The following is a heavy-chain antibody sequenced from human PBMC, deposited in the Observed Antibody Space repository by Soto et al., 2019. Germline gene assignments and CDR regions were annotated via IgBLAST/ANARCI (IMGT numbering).Heavy chain of an antibody. Sequence: QVQLVESGGGLVKPGGSLRLSCAASGFTFSDYYMSWIRQAPGKGLEWVSYISSSSSYTNYADSVKGRFTISRDNAKNSLYLQMNSLRAEDTAVYYCATTTYGDYVDYWGQGTLVTVSS. CDR2: ISSSSSYT. V-gene: IGHV3-11*06. CDR3: ATTTYGDYVDY. CDR1: GFTFSDYY. D-gene: IGHD4-17*01. J-gene: IGHJ4*02.